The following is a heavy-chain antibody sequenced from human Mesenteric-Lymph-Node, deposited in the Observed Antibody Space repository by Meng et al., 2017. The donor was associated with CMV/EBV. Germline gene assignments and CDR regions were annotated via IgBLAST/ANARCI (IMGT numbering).Heavy chain of an antibody. Sequence: GGSLRLSCAASGFTFSGYSMNWVRQAPGKGLEWVSLISSSSSYKYHADSVKGRFTISRDNAKNSLYLQMTSLRAEDTAVYYSARDRSAAGYFDSWGQGTLVTVSS. CDR1: GFTFSGYS. CDR2: ISSSSSYK. D-gene: IGHD6-25*01. V-gene: IGHV3-21*01. J-gene: IGHJ4*02. CDR3: ARDRSAAGYFDS.